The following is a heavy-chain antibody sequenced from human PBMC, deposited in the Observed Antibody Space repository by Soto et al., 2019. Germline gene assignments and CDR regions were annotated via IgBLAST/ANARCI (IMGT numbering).Heavy chain of an antibody. CDR2: IYYSGST. V-gene: IGHV4-31*03. D-gene: IGHD5-18*01. CDR3: ARGAHSYGFYYYYYGMDV. CDR1: GGSISSGGYY. Sequence: TLSLTCTVSGGSISSGGYYWSWIRQHPGKGPEWIGYIYYSGSTYYNPSLKSRVTISVDTSKNQFSLKLSSVTAADTAVYYCARGAHSYGFYYYYYGMDVWGQGTTVTVSS. J-gene: IGHJ6*02.